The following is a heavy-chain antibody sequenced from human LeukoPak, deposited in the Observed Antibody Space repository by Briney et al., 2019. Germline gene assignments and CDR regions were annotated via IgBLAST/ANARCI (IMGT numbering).Heavy chain of an antibody. V-gene: IGHV3-30*18. CDR3: AKDRAYYDILSYFDY. Sequence: GGSLRLSCAASGFTFSSYGMHWVRQAPGKGLQWVALISHDGSNKYYADSVRGRFTISRDNSKNTLYLQMNSLRAEDTAVCYCAKDRAYYDILSYFDYWGQGTLVTVSS. CDR2: ISHDGSNK. CDR1: GFTFSSYG. D-gene: IGHD3-9*01. J-gene: IGHJ4*02.